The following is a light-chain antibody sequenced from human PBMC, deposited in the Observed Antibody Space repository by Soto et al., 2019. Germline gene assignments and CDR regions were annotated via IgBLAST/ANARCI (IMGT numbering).Light chain of an antibody. V-gene: IGKV1-33*01. J-gene: IGKJ5*01. CDR1: QDISNS. Sequence: DIQMTQSPSSLSASVGDRVTITCQASQDISNSLNWYQQKPGKAPKLLIYDASNLETGVPSRFSGSRSGTDFTFTISNLQPEDIATYYCQQYDNLPSSTVGQGTRLEIK. CDR2: DAS. CDR3: QQYDNLPSST.